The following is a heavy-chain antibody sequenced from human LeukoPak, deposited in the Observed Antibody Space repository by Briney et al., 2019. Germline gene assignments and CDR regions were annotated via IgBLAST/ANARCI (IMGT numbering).Heavy chain of an antibody. CDR1: GFAFSNYA. J-gene: IGHJ4*02. D-gene: IGHD2-8*01. Sequence: GGSLRLSCTTSGFAFSNYAMNWVRQAPGRGPEWVSGISGFNTYYADSVKGRFTIFRDNSKNVLYLQMDRLRAEDTAVYSCAKDVCTSPRCLLYFDLWGQGTLVTVSS. CDR3: AKDVCTSPRCLLYFDL. V-gene: IGHV3-23*01. CDR2: ISGFNT.